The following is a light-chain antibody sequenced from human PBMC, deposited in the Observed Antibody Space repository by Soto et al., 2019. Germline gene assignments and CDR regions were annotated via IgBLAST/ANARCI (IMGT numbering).Light chain of an antibody. Sequence: DIQLTQSPSFLSASVGDRVTITCRASQGISSYLAWYQQQPGKAPNLLIYAASTLQSGVPSRFSGSGFGTEFTLTISGLQPEDFAVYYCQKLDSYPLTFGGGTKVEIK. CDR1: QGISSY. CDR3: QKLDSYPLT. V-gene: IGKV1-9*01. J-gene: IGKJ4*01. CDR2: AAS.